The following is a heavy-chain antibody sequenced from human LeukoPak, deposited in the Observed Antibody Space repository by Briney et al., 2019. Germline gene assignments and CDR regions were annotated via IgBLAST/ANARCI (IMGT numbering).Heavy chain of an antibody. CDR2: INHSGST. CDR1: GGSFSGYY. D-gene: IGHD3-16*02. Sequence: SETLSLTCAVYGGSFSGYYWSWIRQPPGKGLEWIGEINHSGSTNYNPSLKSRVTISVDTSKNQFSLKLSSVTAADTAVYYCARRSHYDYVWGSYRYVSPLLDYWGQGTLVTVSS. V-gene: IGHV4-34*01. J-gene: IGHJ4*02. CDR3: ARRSHYDYVWGSYRYVSPLLDY.